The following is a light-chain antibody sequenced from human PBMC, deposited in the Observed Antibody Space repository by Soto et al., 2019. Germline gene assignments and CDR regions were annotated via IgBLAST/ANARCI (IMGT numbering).Light chain of an antibody. J-gene: IGKJ4*01. Sequence: DIQMTQSPSSVSASVGDRVTITCRASQGINSWLAWYQQKSGKAPKLLIYSASSLVSGVPSRFSGSGSGIDFTLTISSLQPEDFATYYCQQANTFALTFGGGTKVEIK. V-gene: IGKV1-12*01. CDR1: QGINSW. CDR3: QQANTFALT. CDR2: SAS.